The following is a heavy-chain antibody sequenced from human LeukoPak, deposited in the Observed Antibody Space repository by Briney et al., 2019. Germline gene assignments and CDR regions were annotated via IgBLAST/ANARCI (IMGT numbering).Heavy chain of an antibody. J-gene: IGHJ4*02. CDR3: AKGGGGVLAS. D-gene: IGHD3-16*01. Sequence: GGSLRLSCAASGFTFSSYGMHWVRQAPGKGLEWVSSISGSGGSTYYADSVKGRFTISRDNSKNTLFLQMNSLKADDTAVYYCAKGGGGVLASWGQGTLVTVSS. V-gene: IGHV3-23*01. CDR1: GFTFSSYG. CDR2: ISGSGGST.